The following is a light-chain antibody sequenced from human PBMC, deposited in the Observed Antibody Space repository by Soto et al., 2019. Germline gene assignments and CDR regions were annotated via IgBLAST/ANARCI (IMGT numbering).Light chain of an antibody. CDR2: EVS. V-gene: IGLV2-14*01. CDR1: NSDIGAYEY. J-gene: IGLJ1*01. CDR3: GSYTGSSTRI. Sequence: QSLLTQPASVSGFPGQSITISCTGTNSDIGAYEYVSWYQQLPGKAPQLIIYEVSNRPSGVSNRFSGSMSGNTASLTISGLQAEEKSDYFCGSYTGSSTRIFGTGTKVTVL.